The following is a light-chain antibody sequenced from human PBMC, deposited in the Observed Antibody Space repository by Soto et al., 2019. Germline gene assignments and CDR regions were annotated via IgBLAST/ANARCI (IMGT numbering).Light chain of an antibody. CDR3: SSYTSSSSGV. CDR1: SSDVGGYNY. J-gene: IGLJ1*01. CDR2: EVS. Sequence: QSVLTQPASVSGSPAQSITISCTGTSSDVGGYNYVSWYQQHPGKAPKLMIYEVSNRPSGVSNRFSGSKSGNTASLTISGLQAEDEADYYCSSYTSSSSGVFGTGTRSPS. V-gene: IGLV2-14*01.